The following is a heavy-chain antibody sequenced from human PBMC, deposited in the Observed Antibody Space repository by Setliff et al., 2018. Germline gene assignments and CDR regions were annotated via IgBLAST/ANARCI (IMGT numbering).Heavy chain of an antibody. CDR2: IYYDGRT. V-gene: IGHV4-39*07. CDR3: ARVFGDNDLPDI. J-gene: IGHJ3*02. CDR1: GGSISRSSYY. D-gene: IGHD2-21*02. Sequence: SETLSLTCSVSGGSISRSSYYWTWIRQPPGKGLEWIASIYYDGRTFAHPSVRGRVTISEDNSKNHFSLRMTSVTAADTAMYNCARVFGDNDLPDIWGRGTMVTVSS.